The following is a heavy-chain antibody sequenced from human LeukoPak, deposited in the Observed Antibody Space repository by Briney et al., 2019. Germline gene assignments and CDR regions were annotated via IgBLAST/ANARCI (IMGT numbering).Heavy chain of an antibody. CDR2: ISGSGGST. CDR3: AKDLGSVKQQLVFDY. D-gene: IGHD6-13*01. V-gene: IGHV3-23*01. J-gene: IGHJ4*02. CDR1: GFTFSSYA. Sequence: GGSLRLSCAASGFTFSSYAMSWVRQAPGKGLEWVSAISGSGGSTYYADSVKGRLTISRDNSKNTLYLQMNSLRAEDTAVYYCAKDLGSVKQQLVFDYWGQGTLVTVSS.